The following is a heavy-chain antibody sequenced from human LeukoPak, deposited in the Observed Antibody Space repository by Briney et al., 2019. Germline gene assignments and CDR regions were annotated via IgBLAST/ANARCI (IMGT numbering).Heavy chain of an antibody. Sequence: PSETLSLTCTVSGYSISSGYYWGWIRQPPGKGLEWIGSTYHSGSTYYNPSLKSRVTISVDTSKNQFSLKLSSVTAADTAVYYCARDPSGVLSSGYADWGQGTLVTVSS. CDR1: GYSISSGYY. D-gene: IGHD6-19*01. V-gene: IGHV4-38-2*02. J-gene: IGHJ4*02. CDR3: ARDPSGVLSSGYAD. CDR2: TYHSGST.